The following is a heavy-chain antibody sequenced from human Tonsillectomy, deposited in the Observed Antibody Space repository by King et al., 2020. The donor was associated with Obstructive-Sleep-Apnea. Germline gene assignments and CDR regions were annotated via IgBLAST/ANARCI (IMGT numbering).Heavy chain of an antibody. J-gene: IGHJ4*02. Sequence: VQLVESGGGVVQPGRSLRLSCAASGFTFSSYAMHWVRQAPGKGLEWVAVISYDGSNKYYADSVKGRFTISRDNSKNTLYLQMNSLRAEDTAVYYCAGGNLRNAGDYWGQGTLVTVSS. D-gene: IGHD4-23*01. CDR1: GFTFSSYA. V-gene: IGHV3-30*04. CDR3: AGGNLRNAGDY. CDR2: ISYDGSNK.